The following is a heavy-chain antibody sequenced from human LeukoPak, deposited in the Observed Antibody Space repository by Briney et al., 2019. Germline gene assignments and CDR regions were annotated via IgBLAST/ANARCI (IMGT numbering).Heavy chain of an antibody. V-gene: IGHV3-21*01. CDR3: AREDTAMVNYYGMDV. J-gene: IGHJ6*02. Sequence: GGSLRLSCAASGFNFSSYSMNWVRQAPGKGLEWVSSISSSSSYIYYADSVKGRFTISRDNAKNSLYLQMNSLRAEDTAVYYCAREDTAMVNYYGMDVWGQGTTVTVSS. CDR1: GFNFSSYS. D-gene: IGHD5-18*01. CDR2: ISSSSSYI.